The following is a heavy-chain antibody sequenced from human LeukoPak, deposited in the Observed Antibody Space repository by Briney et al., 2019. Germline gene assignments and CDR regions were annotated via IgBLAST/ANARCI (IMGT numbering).Heavy chain of an antibody. V-gene: IGHV4-34*01. Sequence: SETLSLTCAVYGGPFSGYYWSWIRQPPGKGLEWIGEINHSGSTNYNPSLKSRVTISVDTSKNQFSLKLSSVTAADTAVYYCARGPRYFDWFRPYYGMDVWGQGTTVTVSS. CDR1: GGPFSGYY. D-gene: IGHD3-9*01. J-gene: IGHJ6*02. CDR2: INHSGST. CDR3: ARGPRYFDWFRPYYGMDV.